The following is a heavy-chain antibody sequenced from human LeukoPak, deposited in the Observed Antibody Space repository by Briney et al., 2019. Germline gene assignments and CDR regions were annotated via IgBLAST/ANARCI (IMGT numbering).Heavy chain of an antibody. D-gene: IGHD6-19*01. J-gene: IGHJ5*02. Sequence: PSETLSLTCSVSGASMTNHYWSWIRQPPGKGLEWIGYIYDSETTNYNPSLKSRLTMSVDMSNNQFSLKLSSVTAADTAVYYCARQWLVGNWFDPWGQGTLVTVSS. CDR2: IYDSETT. V-gene: IGHV4-59*11. CDR3: ARQWLVGNWFDP. CDR1: GASMTNHY.